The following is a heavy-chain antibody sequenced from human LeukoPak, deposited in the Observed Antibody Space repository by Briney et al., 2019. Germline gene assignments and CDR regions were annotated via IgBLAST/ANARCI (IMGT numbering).Heavy chain of an antibody. J-gene: IGHJ4*02. CDR2: LNNEGSST. D-gene: IGHD3-10*01. CDR1: GFTFSNYW. Sequence: PGGSLRLSCVASGFTFSNYWMDWVRQAPGKGLVWVSRLNNEGSSTAYAGSVKGRFTISRDNAKNTPYLQMNSLRAEDTAVYYCARDLSPVVRASPMGYWGQGTLVTVSS. CDR3: ARDLSPVVRASPMGY. V-gene: IGHV3-74*01.